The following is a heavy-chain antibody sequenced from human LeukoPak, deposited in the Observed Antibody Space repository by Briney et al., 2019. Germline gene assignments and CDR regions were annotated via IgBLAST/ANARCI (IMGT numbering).Heavy chain of an antibody. CDR1: GFTFDDYA. CDR3: AKDMVSGAGGYYYYYGMDV. CDR2: ISWNSGSV. J-gene: IGHJ6*02. V-gene: IGHV3-9*01. D-gene: IGHD6-19*01. Sequence: PGGSLRLSCAASGFTFDDYAMHLVRQAPGKGLEWVSGISWNSGSVGYADSVKGRFTISRDNAKNSLYLQMNSLRAEDTALYYCAKDMVSGAGGYYYYYGMDVWGQGTTVTVSS.